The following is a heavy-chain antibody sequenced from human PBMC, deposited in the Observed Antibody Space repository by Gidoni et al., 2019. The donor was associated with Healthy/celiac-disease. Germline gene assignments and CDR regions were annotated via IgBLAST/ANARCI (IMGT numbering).Heavy chain of an antibody. CDR3: TRDHLYYYGSGSQNDAFDI. D-gene: IGHD3-10*01. CDR2: IRSKAYGGTT. Sequence: EVQLVDSGGGLVQPGRSLRLSCTASGFTFGYSAMRCFRQAPGKGLEWVGFIRSKAYGGTTEYAASVKGRFTISRDDSKSIAYLQMNSLKTEDTAVYYCTRDHLYYYGSGSQNDAFDIWGQGTMVTVSS. J-gene: IGHJ3*02. CDR1: GFTFGYSA. V-gene: IGHV3-49*03.